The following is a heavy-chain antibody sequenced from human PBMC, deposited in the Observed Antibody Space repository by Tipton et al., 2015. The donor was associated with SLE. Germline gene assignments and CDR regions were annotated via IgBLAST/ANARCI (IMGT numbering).Heavy chain of an antibody. CDR1: GGSFSGYY. Sequence: TLSLTCAVYGGSFSGYYWSWFRQPPGKGLEWIGEINHSGSTNYNPPLKSRVTISVDTSKNQFSLKLGSVTAADTAVYYCARQTDQLSVGYWGQGTLVTVSS. CDR3: ARQTDQLSVGY. J-gene: IGHJ4*02. D-gene: IGHD1-1*01. V-gene: IGHV4-34*01. CDR2: INHSGST.